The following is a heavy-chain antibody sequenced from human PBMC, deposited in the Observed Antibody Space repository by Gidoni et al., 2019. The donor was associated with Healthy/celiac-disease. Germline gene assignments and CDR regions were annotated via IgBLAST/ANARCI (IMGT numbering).Heavy chain of an antibody. V-gene: IGHV3-49*03. CDR1: GFTFGDYA. CDR3: TSSPQVGATLY. D-gene: IGHD1-26*01. CDR2: IRSKAYGGTT. J-gene: IGHJ4*02. Sequence: EVQLVESGGGLVQPGRSLRLSCTASGFTFGDYAMSWFRQAPGKGLEWVGFIRSKAYGGTTEYAASVKGRFTISRDDSKSIAYLQMNSLKTEDTAVYYCTSSPQVGATLYWGQGTLVTVSS.